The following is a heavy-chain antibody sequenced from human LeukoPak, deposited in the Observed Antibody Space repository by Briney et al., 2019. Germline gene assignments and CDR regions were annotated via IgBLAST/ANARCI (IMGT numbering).Heavy chain of an antibody. Sequence: SETLSLTCTVSRGSISGSIRSYSWSWLRQPPGKGLEWIGYIPSSGSVNDNPSLRSRVTISVDTSKNQFFLDLSSVSAADTAVYYCARIPLGYSGAYYFDYWGQGTLVTVSP. J-gene: IGHJ4*02. CDR2: IPSSGSV. D-gene: IGHD5-12*01. CDR3: ARIPLGYSGAYYFDY. V-gene: IGHV4-4*09. CDR1: RGSISGSIRSYS.